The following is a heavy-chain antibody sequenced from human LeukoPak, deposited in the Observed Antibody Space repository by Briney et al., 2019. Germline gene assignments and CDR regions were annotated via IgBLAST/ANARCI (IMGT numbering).Heavy chain of an antibody. Sequence: SETLSLTCTVSGGSISSYYWNWIRQPPGKGLEWIGYIYYSGSTNYNPSLKSRVTISVDTSKNQFSLKLSSVTAADTAVYYCARGDYGEYGYFDLWGRGTLVTVSS. CDR3: ARGDYGEYGYFDL. D-gene: IGHD4-17*01. J-gene: IGHJ2*01. V-gene: IGHV4-59*01. CDR1: GGSISSYY. CDR2: IYYSGST.